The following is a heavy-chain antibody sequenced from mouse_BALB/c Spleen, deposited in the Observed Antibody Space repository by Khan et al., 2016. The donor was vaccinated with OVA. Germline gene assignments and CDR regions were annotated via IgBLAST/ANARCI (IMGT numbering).Heavy chain of an antibody. V-gene: IGHV1-26*01. Sequence: VQLQQSGPDLVKTGASVKISCKASGYSFTGYYMNWVKKSHGKSLECIGRINPNTGNTNYNQKFKAKAILTVDTSSSTAYMELRSLTSEDSAVNYCARRYDCFTHWGQGTLVTVSA. CDR2: INPNTGNT. D-gene: IGHD2-12*01. J-gene: IGHJ3*01. CDR3: ARRYDCFTH. CDR1: GYSFTGYY.